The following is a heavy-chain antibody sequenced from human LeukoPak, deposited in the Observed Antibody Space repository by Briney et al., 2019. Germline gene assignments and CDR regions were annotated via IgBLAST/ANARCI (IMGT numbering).Heavy chain of an antibody. Sequence: SETLSLTCAVYGGSFSGYYWSWIRQPPGKGLEWIGQINHSGSTNYSPSLKSRVTISVDTSKNQFSLKLSSVTAADTAVYYCGRVSSRRLPPSYSYDRRNYFDYWGQGNLVTVSS. CDR2: INHSGST. CDR3: GRVSSRRLPPSYSYDRRNYFDY. J-gene: IGHJ4*02. V-gene: IGHV4-34*01. CDR1: GGSFSGYY. D-gene: IGHD3-22*01.